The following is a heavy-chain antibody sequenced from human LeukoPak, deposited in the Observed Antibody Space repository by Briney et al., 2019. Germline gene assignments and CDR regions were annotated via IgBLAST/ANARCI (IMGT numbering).Heavy chain of an antibody. V-gene: IGHV3-53*01. Sequence: GGSLRLSCAPPGFTARSTYMNWVRQTPGKGLEWVSLIYGGGSTYYADPVKGRFTISRDNSENPLYLQMNSLRAEDTAVYYCARDLASSSGWEFDYWGQGTLVTVSS. CDR1: GFTARSTY. CDR2: IYGGGST. CDR3: ARDLASSSGWEFDY. D-gene: IGHD6-19*01. J-gene: IGHJ4*02.